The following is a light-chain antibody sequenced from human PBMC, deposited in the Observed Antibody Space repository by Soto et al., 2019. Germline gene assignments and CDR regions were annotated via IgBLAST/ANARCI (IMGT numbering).Light chain of an antibody. CDR2: GAS. J-gene: IGKJ1*01. CDR1: QSVSSSY. V-gene: IGKV3-20*01. CDR3: QQYET. Sequence: ERVLTQSPGTLSLSPGERATLSCRASQSVSSSYLAWYQQKPGQAPRLLIYGASSRATGIPDRFSGSGSGTDFTLTISRLEPEDFAVYYCQQYETFGQCTKVDI.